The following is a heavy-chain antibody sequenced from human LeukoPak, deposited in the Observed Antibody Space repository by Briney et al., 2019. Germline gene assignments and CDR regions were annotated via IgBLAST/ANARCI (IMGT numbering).Heavy chain of an antibody. CDR2: LVAKNGGT. CDR3: ARENRNYDFWSGYYTHWFDP. Sequence: ASVKVSCKASESIFTNLLIHWVRQAPGQGLEWMGWLVAKNGGTHYAQNFQGRVTMTRDTSIRTAYMELSGLRSDDTAVYYCARENRNYDFWSGYYTHWFDPWGQGTLVTVSS. V-gene: IGHV1-2*02. CDR1: ESIFTNLL. J-gene: IGHJ5*02. D-gene: IGHD3-3*01.